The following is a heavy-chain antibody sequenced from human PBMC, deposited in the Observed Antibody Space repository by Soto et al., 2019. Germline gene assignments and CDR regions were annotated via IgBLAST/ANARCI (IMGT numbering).Heavy chain of an antibody. J-gene: IGHJ3*02. CDR2: MSHSGGT. Sequence: QVQLQQWGAGLLKPSETLSLTCAVYGGFVTSGSYYWSWIRQPPGKGLEWIGEMSHSGGTHFNPSLKSRVTISVDTSNNQFTLKMSSVTAADTALYYCARVERGTATTVVDAFVIWGPGTMVTVSS. CDR1: GGFVTSGSYY. V-gene: IGHV4-34*01. D-gene: IGHD1-1*01. CDR3: ARVERGTATTVVDAFVI.